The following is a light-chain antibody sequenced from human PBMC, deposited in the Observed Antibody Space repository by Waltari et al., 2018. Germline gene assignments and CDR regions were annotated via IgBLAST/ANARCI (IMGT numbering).Light chain of an antibody. Sequence: QSVLTQPPSVSGAPGQRVTISCSGSSSNIGAGYDVNWYQQLPGKAPKLLIYGNSNRPSGVPDRISGSKSDTSASLAITGLQAEDEADYYCQSYDSTLGGSVFGGGTKLTVL. V-gene: IGLV1-40*01. CDR3: QSYDSTLGGSV. CDR1: SSNIGAGYD. CDR2: GNS. J-gene: IGLJ2*01.